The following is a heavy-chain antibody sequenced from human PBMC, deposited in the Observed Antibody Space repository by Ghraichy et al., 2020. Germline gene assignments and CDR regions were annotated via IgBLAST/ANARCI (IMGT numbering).Heavy chain of an antibody. CDR1: GFIFSSYE. J-gene: IGHJ4*02. V-gene: IGHV3-48*03. Sequence: GGSLRLSCAASGFIFSSYEMNWVRQAPGKGLEWISYISSSSSIVDYADSVKGRFTISRDNAKNSLYLQMNSLRVEDTAVYYCAADYDFWSGPLGYWGQGTLVTVSS. CDR3: AADYDFWSGPLGY. CDR2: ISSSSSIV. D-gene: IGHD3-3*01.